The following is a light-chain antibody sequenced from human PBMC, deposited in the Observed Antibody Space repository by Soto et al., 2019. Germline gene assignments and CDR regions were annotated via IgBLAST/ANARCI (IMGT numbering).Light chain of an antibody. CDR2: EVV. J-gene: IGLJ1*01. V-gene: IGLV2-8*01. Sequence: LAQPPSASGSPGQSVTISFTGTKSDIGVYDFVSWYQHHPGKAPRLIIYEVVQRPSGVPDRFSGSKSGNTASLTVSGLQAADEADYFCKSYAGSNTYVFGSGTKVTVL. CDR3: KSYAGSNTYV. CDR1: KSDIGVYDF.